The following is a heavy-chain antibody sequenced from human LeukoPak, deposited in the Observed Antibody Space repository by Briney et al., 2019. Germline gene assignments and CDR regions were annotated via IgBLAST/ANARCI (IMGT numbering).Heavy chain of an antibody. V-gene: IGHV1-69*05. Sequence: ASVKVSCKASGGTFSSYAISWARQAPGQGLEWMGGIIPIFGTANYAQKFQGRVTITTDESTSTAYMELSSLRSEDTAVYYCARDGDSYGYDYWGQGTLVTVSS. D-gene: IGHD5-18*01. CDR2: IIPIFGTA. CDR1: GGTFSSYA. J-gene: IGHJ4*02. CDR3: ARDGDSYGYDY.